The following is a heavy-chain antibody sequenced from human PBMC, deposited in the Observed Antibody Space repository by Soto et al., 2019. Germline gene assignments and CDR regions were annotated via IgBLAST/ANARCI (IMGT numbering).Heavy chain of an antibody. J-gene: IGHJ4*02. Sequence: GVSLRLSFAASVFPFSSYSMSWVRQAPGKGLEWVSSISGSGGGTYYADSVKGRFTFSRDNSKNTLYLQMNSLRAEDTAVYYCAKFGMATTKRSPPYYIDYWGQGALVNVSS. CDR2: ISGSGGGT. CDR1: VFPFSSYS. D-gene: IGHD1-1*01. V-gene: IGHV3-23*01. CDR3: AKFGMATTKRSPPYYIDY.